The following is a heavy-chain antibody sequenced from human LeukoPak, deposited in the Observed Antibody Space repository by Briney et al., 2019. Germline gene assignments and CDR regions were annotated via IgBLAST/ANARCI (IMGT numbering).Heavy chain of an antibody. V-gene: IGHV1-69*05. CDR1: GGSFSSYG. J-gene: IGHJ4*02. CDR2: IMPTFDTA. Sequence: GASVKVSCKASGGSFSSYGFSWLRQAPGQGLEWMGGIMPTFDTANYAQKFQGRVTITMDESTSTSYMELRSLRSEDTAVYYCATFYSSGYYYVYWGQGTLVTVSS. D-gene: IGHD3-22*01. CDR3: ATFYSSGYYYVY.